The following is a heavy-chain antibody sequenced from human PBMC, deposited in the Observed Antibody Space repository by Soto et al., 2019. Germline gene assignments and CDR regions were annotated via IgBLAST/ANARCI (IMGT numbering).Heavy chain of an antibody. Sequence: GGSLRLSCAASGFTFSSYAMSRARQAPGKGLEWVSAISGSGGSTYYADSVKGRFTISRDNSKNTLYLEMNSLRAEDTAVYYCARVDRSRCWDRTYAFDIWGQGTMVTVSS. CDR1: GFTFSSYA. CDR3: ARVDRSRCWDRTYAFDI. CDR2: ISGSGGST. D-gene: IGHD6-13*01. J-gene: IGHJ3*02. V-gene: IGHV3-23*01.